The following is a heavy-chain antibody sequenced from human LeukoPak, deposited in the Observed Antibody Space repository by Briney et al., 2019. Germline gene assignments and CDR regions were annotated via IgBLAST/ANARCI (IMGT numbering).Heavy chain of an antibody. V-gene: IGHV3-48*01. D-gene: IGHD6-19*01. CDR1: GFTFSSYS. CDR3: ARDRRQWPPLGYYYGMDV. J-gene: IGHJ6*02. CDR2: ISSSSSTI. Sequence: GGSLRLSCAASGFTFSSYSMTWVRQAPGKGLEWVSYISSSSSTIYYADSVKGRFTISRDNAKNSLYLQMNSLRAEDTAVYYCARDRRQWPPLGYYYGMDVWGQGTTVTVSS.